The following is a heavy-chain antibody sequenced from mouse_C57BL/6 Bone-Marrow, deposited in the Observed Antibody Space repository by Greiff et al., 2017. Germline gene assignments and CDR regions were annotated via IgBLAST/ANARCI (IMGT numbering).Heavy chain of an antibody. V-gene: IGHV1-82*01. J-gene: IGHJ1*03. D-gene: IGHD2-3*01. CDR2: IYPGDGDT. Sequence: QVQLQQSGPELVKPGASVKISCKASGYAFSSSWMNWVKQRPGKGLEWIGRIYPGDGDTNYNGKFKGKATLTADKSSSTAYMQLSSLTSEDSAVXFCARRLLRYWYFDVWGTGTTVTVSS. CDR3: ARRLLRYWYFDV. CDR1: GYAFSSSW.